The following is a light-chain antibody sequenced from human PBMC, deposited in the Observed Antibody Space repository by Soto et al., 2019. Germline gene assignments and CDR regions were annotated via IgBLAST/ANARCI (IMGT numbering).Light chain of an antibody. CDR3: QQTFSIPRT. CDR2: DVS. J-gene: IGKJ3*01. Sequence: DIQMTQSPSTLSASVGDRVTITCRASQSISTWLAWYQQKPGKAPKLLIYDVSSLESGVPSRFSGSGSGTEFTLTINSLQPDDVATYYCQQTFSIPRTFGPGTKVDIK. CDR1: QSISTW. V-gene: IGKV1-5*01.